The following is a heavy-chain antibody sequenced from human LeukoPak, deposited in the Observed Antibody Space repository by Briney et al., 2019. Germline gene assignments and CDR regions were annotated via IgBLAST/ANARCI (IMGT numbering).Heavy chain of an antibody. J-gene: IGHJ4*02. CDR1: GGSFSYYS. D-gene: IGHD3-10*01. CDR3: ARSYNFDC. CDR2: INHSGST. V-gene: IGHV4-34*01. Sequence: NTAETLSLTCAVYGGSFSYYSWSWIRQPPGKGLEWIGEINHSGSTNYSPSLKSRVTISVDTSKNHFSLKLSSVTAADTAMYYCARSYNFDCWGQGTLVTVSS.